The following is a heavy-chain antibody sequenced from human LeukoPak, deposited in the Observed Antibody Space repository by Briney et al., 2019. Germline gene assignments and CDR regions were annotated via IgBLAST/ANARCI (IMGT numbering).Heavy chain of an antibody. D-gene: IGHD2-2*01. CDR3: ARARVPYAYYFDS. Sequence: SETLSLTCTVSGGSISTYYWSWIRQPPGKGLEWIGYIFYTGSTNYNPSLKSRVTVSVDTSKNQLSLKLSSVTPAARAVYYCARARVPYAYYFDSWGQGALVTVSS. V-gene: IGHV4-59*01. CDR2: IFYTGST. J-gene: IGHJ4*02. CDR1: GGSISTYY.